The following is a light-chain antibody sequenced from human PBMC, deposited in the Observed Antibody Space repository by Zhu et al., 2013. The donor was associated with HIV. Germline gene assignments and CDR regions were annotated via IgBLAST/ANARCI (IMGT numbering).Light chain of an antibody. J-gene: IGKJ3*01. CDR1: QSVSRY. CDR2: DTS. Sequence: EIVLTQSPATLSLSPGERATLSCRASQSVSRYLVWYQQKPGQSPRLLIYDTSNRATGIPARFSGSGSGTDFTLSITSLRSDDFAVYYCQHFDSPFHVTFGP. CDR3: QHFDSPFHVT. V-gene: IGKV3-11*01.